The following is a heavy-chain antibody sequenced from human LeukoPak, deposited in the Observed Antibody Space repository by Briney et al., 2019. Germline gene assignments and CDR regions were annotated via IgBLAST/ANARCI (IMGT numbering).Heavy chain of an antibody. Sequence: PGGSLRLSCAASGFTFSSYGMSWVRQAPGKGLEWVGFIRGKGYDGTIEYAASVKGRFSISRDDSKSIAYLQMNSLKTEDTAVYYWARGYGDPQQDDNGGQGTLVTVSS. CDR1: GFTFSSYG. J-gene: IGHJ4*01. CDR2: IRGKGYDGTI. D-gene: IGHD4-17*01. V-gene: IGHV3-49*04. CDR3: ARGYGDPQQDDN.